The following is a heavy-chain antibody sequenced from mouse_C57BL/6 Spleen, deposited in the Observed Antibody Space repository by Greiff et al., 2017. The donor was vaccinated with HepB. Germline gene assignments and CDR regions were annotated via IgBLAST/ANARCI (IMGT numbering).Heavy chain of an antibody. V-gene: IGHV1-64*01. D-gene: IGHD1-1*01. CDR3: ARDHYYYGSEGWFAY. Sequence: VQLQQPGAELVKPGASVKLSCKASGYTFTSYWMHWVKQRPGQGLEWIGMIHPNSGSTNYNEKFKSKATLTVDKSSSTAYMQLSSLTSEDSAVYYCARDHYYYGSEGWFAYWGQGTLVTVSA. J-gene: IGHJ3*01. CDR2: IHPNSGST. CDR1: GYTFTSYW.